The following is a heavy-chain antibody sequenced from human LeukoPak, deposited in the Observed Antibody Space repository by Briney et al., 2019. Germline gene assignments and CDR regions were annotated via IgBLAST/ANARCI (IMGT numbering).Heavy chain of an antibody. CDR1: GFTFSSYA. CDR2: ISGSGGST. Sequence: GGSLRLSCAASGFTFSSYAMSWVRQAPGKGLEWVSAISGSGGSTYYADSVKGRFAISRDNSKNTLYLQMNSLRAEDTAVYYCASGIAVYGMYYFDYWGQGTLVTVSS. V-gene: IGHV3-23*01. D-gene: IGHD6-19*01. CDR3: ASGIAVYGMYYFDY. J-gene: IGHJ4*02.